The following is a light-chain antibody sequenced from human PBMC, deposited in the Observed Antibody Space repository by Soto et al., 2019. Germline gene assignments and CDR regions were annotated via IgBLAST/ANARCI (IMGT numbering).Light chain of an antibody. CDR3: QQYGGSPRT. V-gene: IGKV3-20*01. CDR1: QSINSF. Sequence: EIVLTQSPGTLSLSPGEGATLSCRASQSINSFLAWYQQRRGQAPRLLIHGASNRATGIPDRFSGSGSGPDFTLTISRVEPEDFAVYYCQQYGGSPRTFGQGTKVDIK. CDR2: GAS. J-gene: IGKJ1*01.